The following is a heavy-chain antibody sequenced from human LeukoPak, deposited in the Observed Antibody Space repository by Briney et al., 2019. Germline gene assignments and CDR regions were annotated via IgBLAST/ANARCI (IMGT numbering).Heavy chain of an antibody. CDR3: ARGIGGYCSSTSCPTGSFNWFDP. D-gene: IGHD2-2*01. CDR1: GFTVSSNY. Sequence: GGSLRLSCAASGFTVSSNYMSWVRQAPGKGLEWVSVIYSGGSTYCADSVKGRFTISRDNSKNTLYLQMNSLRAEDTAVYYCARGIGGYCSSTSCPTGSFNWFDPWGQGTLVTVSS. J-gene: IGHJ5*02. V-gene: IGHV3-53*01. CDR2: IYSGGST.